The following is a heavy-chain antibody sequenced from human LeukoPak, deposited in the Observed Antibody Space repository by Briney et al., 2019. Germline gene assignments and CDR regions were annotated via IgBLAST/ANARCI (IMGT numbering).Heavy chain of an antibody. CDR3: ARGSDYYDSSGYYNGAFDI. CDR1: GGSINNYY. V-gene: IGHV4-59*01. D-gene: IGHD3-22*01. CDR2: IYYSGST. Sequence: SETLSLTCTVSGGSINNYYWGWIRQPPGKGLELIGYIYYSGSTNYNPSLKSRVTISVDTSKNQFSLKLSSVTAADTAVYYCARGSDYYDSSGYYNGAFDIWGQGTMVTVSS. J-gene: IGHJ3*02.